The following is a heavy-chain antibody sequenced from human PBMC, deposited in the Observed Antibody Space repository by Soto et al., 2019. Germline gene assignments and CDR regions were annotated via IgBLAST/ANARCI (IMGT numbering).Heavy chain of an antibody. CDR1: GFTFSSYG. Sequence: QVQLVESGGGVVQPGRSLRLSCAASGFTFSSYGMHWVRQAPGKGLEWVAVIWYDGSNKYYADSVKGRFTISRDNSKNTLYLQMNRLRAEDTAVYYCARDWASSTMSTPNWFDHWGQGTLVTVSS. CDR3: ARDWASSTMSTPNWFDH. CDR2: IWYDGSNK. J-gene: IGHJ5*02. V-gene: IGHV3-33*01. D-gene: IGHD3-22*01.